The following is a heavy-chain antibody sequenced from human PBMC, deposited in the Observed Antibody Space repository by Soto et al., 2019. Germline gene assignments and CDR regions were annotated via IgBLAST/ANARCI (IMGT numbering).Heavy chain of an antibody. V-gene: IGHV3-30-3*01. CDR2: ISYDGSNK. D-gene: IGHD4-17*01. Sequence: QVQLVESGGGVVQPGRSLRLSCAASGFTFSSYAMHWVRQAPGKGLEWVAVISYDGSNKYYADSVKGRFTISRDNSKNTLSLQMNSLRAEDTAVYYCARAPVPYGDYGGYFDYWGQGTLVTVSS. CDR3: ARAPVPYGDYGGYFDY. J-gene: IGHJ4*02. CDR1: GFTFSSYA.